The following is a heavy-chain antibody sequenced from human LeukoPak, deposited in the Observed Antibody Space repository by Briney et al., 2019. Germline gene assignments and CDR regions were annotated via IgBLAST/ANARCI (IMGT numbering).Heavy chain of an antibody. D-gene: IGHD3-9*01. CDR2: ISYDGSSK. CDR1: RFTFSLYT. Sequence: TGGSLRLSCVGSRFTFSLYTIHWVRQAPGKGLEWVAVISYDGSSKYYADSVRGRFSISRDHSKNTLYLQMNSLSPEDTAVYYCAKEGWILTGYLGYFDYWGQGTLVTVSS. J-gene: IGHJ4*02. V-gene: IGHV3-30*04. CDR3: AKEGWILTGYLGYFDY.